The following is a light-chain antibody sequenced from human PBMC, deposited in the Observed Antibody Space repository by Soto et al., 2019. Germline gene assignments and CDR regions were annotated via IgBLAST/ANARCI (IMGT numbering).Light chain of an antibody. V-gene: IGKV3-20*01. CDR3: QQYGSSPPA. CDR1: QSVSSSY. CDR2: GAS. Sequence: EIVLTQSPGTLSLSPGERATLSFRSSQSVSSSYLAWYQQKPGQAPRLLIYGASSRATGIPDRFSGSGSGTDFTLTISRLEPEDFAVYYCQQYGSSPPAFGPGTKVD. J-gene: IGKJ3*01.